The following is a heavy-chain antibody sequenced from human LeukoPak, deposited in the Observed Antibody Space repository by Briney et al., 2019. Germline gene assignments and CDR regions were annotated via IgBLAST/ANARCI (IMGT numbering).Heavy chain of an antibody. CDR2: IYYSGST. CDR3: VRAAARVWFDP. Sequence: SETLSLTCTVSGGSISSSSYYWGWIRQPPGKGLEWIGSIYYSGSTYYNPSLKSRVTISVDTSKNQFSLKLSSVTAADTAVYYCVRAAARVWFDPWGQGTLVTVSS. J-gene: IGHJ5*02. CDR1: GGSISSSSYY. V-gene: IGHV4-39*01. D-gene: IGHD6-6*01.